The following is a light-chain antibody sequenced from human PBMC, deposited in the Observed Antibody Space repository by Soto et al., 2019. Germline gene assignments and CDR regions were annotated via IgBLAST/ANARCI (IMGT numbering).Light chain of an antibody. Sequence: DIQMTQSPSTLSASVGDRVTVTCRASQGISTWLAWYQQKPGKAPNLLIYKASSLESGVPSRFSGSGSGTEFTLTISCLQPDDFATYYCQQYNSYPWTFGQGTRVEIK. J-gene: IGKJ1*01. CDR2: KAS. CDR3: QQYNSYPWT. V-gene: IGKV1-5*03. CDR1: QGISTW.